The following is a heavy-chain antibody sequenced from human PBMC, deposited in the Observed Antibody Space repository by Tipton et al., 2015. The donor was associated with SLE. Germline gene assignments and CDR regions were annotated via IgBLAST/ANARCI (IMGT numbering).Heavy chain of an antibody. CDR2: ISTSGSTM. CDR3: AGELYSSNWSDVFDI. CDR1: GFTFSDYY. V-gene: IGHV3-11*04. J-gene: IGHJ3*02. D-gene: IGHD6-13*01. Sequence: SLRLSCAAAGFTFSDYYMGWIRQAPGKGLGWVSYISTSGSTMYNADTVKGRFTISRDKSKNSLYLQMKSLRAEDTAVYYCAGELYSSNWSDVFDIWGQGTMVTVSS.